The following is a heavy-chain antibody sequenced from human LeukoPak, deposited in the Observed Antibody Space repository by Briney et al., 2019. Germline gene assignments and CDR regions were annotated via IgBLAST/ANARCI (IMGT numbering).Heavy chain of an antibody. V-gene: IGHV3-30*18. CDR3: AKVRWDNSGWYYLDS. Sequence: GGSLRLSCAASGFIFSSYGIHWVRQAPGKGLEWVAYISCDGSDKDYADSVKGQFTISRDNSKDTLYLQMNSLRAEDTAVYYCAKVRWDNSGWYYLDSWGQGTLVTVSS. D-gene: IGHD6-19*01. CDR1: GFIFSSYG. CDR2: ISCDGSDK. J-gene: IGHJ4*02.